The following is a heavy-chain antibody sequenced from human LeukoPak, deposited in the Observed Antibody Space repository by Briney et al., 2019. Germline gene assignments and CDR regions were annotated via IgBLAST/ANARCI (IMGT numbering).Heavy chain of an antibody. CDR1: GFSFGSYD. CDR3: ARGRMVTSAGTTAYYGLDV. Sequence: GGSLRLSCAASGFSFGSYDMNWVRQAPGKGLEWISYITSGGTIDYVDSVKGRFTISRDTAKNSLYLQMSSLRAEDTAVYYCARGRMVTSAGTTAYYGLDVWGQGTTVTVSS. V-gene: IGHV3-48*03. D-gene: IGHD1-1*01. CDR2: ITSGGTI. J-gene: IGHJ6*02.